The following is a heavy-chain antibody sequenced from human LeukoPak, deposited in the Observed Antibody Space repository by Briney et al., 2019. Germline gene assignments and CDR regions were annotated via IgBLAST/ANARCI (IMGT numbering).Heavy chain of an antibody. CDR1: GFTVSSNY. CDR2: IYSGGDK. D-gene: IGHD2-15*01. Sequence: PGGSLRLSCAVSGFTVSSNYMTWVRQAPGKGLEWVSVIYSGGDKYYADSVKGRFTISRDNSKNTLYLQMNSLGAEDTAVYYCARDRRYCSGDSCYSGVDYWGQGTLVTVSS. J-gene: IGHJ4*02. CDR3: ARDRRYCSGDSCYSGVDY. V-gene: IGHV3-53*01.